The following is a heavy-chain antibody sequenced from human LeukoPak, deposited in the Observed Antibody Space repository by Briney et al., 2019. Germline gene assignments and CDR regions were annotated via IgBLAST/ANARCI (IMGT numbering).Heavy chain of an antibody. CDR2: ISSSSSYI. CDR3: ARDRGYSGFMDV. J-gene: IGHJ6*02. V-gene: IGHV3-21*01. CDR1: GFTFSSYS. Sequence: PGGSLRLSCAASGFTFSSYSMNWVRQAPGKGLEWVSSISSSSSYIYYADSVKGRFTISRDNAKNSLYLQMKSLRAEDTAVYYCARDRGYSGFMDVWGQGTTVTVSS. D-gene: IGHD5-12*01.